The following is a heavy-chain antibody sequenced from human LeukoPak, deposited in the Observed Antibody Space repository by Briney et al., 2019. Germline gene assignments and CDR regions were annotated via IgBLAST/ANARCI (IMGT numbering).Heavy chain of an antibody. CDR3: AREIEGSGSSSSSPYYHYYYMDV. Sequence: PSETLSLTCTVSGGSINSYYWSWIRQPPGKGLEWIGYIYYSGSTNYNPSLTSRVTISVDTSKNQFSLKLTPVTTTDTAVYYCAREIEGSGSSSSSPYYHYYYMDVWGKGTTVTVSS. D-gene: IGHD6-6*01. CDR2: IYYSGST. V-gene: IGHV4-59*01. J-gene: IGHJ6*03. CDR1: GGSINSYY.